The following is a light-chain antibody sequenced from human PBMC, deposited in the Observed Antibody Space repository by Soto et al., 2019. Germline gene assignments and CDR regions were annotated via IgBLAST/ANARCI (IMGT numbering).Light chain of an antibody. CDR2: EGS. V-gene: IGLV2-23*01. CDR1: SSDVGSYNL. Sequence: QSALTQPASVSGSPGQSITISCTGTSSDVGSYNLVSWYQQHPGKAPKLMIYEGSKRPSGVSNRFSGSKSGNTASLTTSGLQAEDEADYYCCSYAGSSTHAVFGGGTQLTVL. CDR3: CSYAGSSTHAV. J-gene: IGLJ7*01.